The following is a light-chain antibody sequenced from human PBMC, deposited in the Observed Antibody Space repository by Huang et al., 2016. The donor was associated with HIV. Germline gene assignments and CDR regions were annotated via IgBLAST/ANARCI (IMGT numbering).Light chain of an antibody. CDR1: QSVSSY. CDR3: QQRSSWPGT. J-gene: IGKJ1*01. Sequence: EIVLTQSPATLSLSPGERATLSCRASQSVSSYLAWYQHKPGQAPRRLIHDASNRATGIPARFSGSGSGTDFTLTISSLEPEDFAVYYCQQRSSWPGTFGQGTKVEVK. CDR2: DAS. V-gene: IGKV3-11*01.